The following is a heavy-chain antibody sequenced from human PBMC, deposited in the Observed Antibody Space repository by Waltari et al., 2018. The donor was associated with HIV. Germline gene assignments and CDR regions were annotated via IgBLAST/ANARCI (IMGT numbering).Heavy chain of an antibody. CDR1: GFAFGDYA. J-gene: IGHJ4*02. Sequence: VQLVECGGGLVQPGRSLRLCCPASGFAFGDYAMIWFHQAPGKGLEWVSFIRSKAYGGTTEYAASVKGRFTISRDDSKSIAYLQMNSLKTEDTAVYYCLPDYDILTGYLAFDYWGQGTLVTVSS. D-gene: IGHD3-9*01. CDR3: LPDYDILTGYLAFDY. CDR2: IRSKAYGGTT. V-gene: IGHV3-49*03.